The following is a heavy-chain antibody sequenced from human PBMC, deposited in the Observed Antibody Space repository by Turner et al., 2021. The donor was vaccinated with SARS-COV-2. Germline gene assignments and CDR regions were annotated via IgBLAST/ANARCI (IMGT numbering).Heavy chain of an antibody. J-gene: IGHJ6*02. CDR3: ARHQGSTSGYDHGMNV. Sequence: QVQLQASGPGLVRPSETLSLRCTVSGGSISSKSWSWIRQSPGRGLEWIGYFYKIGSIDYNPTLRSRVTISVDTAKNKLSLNLISMTAADTAVYYCARHQGSTSGYDHGMNVWGQGTAVIVSS. V-gene: IGHV4-59*08. CDR1: GGSISSKS. CDR2: FYKIGSI. D-gene: IGHD1-1*01.